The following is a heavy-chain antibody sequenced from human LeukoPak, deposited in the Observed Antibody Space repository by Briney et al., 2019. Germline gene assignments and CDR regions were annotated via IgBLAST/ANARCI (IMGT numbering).Heavy chain of an antibody. D-gene: IGHD3-3*01. Sequence: SETLSLTCAVYGGSFSGHYWSWIRQPPGKGLEWIGEINHSGSTNYNPSLKSRVTISVDTSKNQFSLKLSSVTAADTAVYYCATALTYYDFWSGYYTGRMLDYWGQGTLVTVSS. J-gene: IGHJ4*02. CDR3: ATALTYYDFWSGYYTGRMLDY. CDR1: GGSFSGHY. V-gene: IGHV4-34*01. CDR2: INHSGST.